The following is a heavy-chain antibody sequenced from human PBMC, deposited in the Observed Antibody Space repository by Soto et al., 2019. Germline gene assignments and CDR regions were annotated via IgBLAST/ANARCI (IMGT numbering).Heavy chain of an antibody. J-gene: IGHJ3*02. V-gene: IGHV2-26*01. CDR2: IFSNDEK. CDR1: GFSLSNARMG. CDR3: AGIGVTPGDSDVVFDI. D-gene: IGHD4-4*01. Sequence: QVTLKESGPVLVNPTEPLTLTCTVSGFSLSNARMGVSWIRQPPGKALEWLAHIFSNDEKSYSTSLKSRLTTPKDTSKSQGVLPMTNMAPVDTATYSCAGIGVTPGDSDVVFDIWAKGQWSPSLQ.